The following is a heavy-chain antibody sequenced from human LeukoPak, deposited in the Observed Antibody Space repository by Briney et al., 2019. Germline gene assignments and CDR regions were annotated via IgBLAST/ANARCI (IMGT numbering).Heavy chain of an antibody. CDR3: ARDLGYCTNGVFHTRFDY. J-gene: IGHJ4*02. V-gene: IGHV3-7*03. Sequence: GGSPRLSCEGSAFIFSGXXMNWVRQTPGKGXEXAXXXXGDGSERQYVDSVKGRFSISRDNTKGSLFLQLNSLRAEDTAVYYCARDLGYCTNGVFHTRFDYWGQGTLVAVSS. CDR2: XXGDGSER. D-gene: IGHD2-8*01. CDR1: AFIFSGXX.